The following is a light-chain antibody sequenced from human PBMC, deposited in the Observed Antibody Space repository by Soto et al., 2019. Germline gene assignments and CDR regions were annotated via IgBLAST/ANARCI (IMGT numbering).Light chain of an antibody. Sequence: EIVMTQSPATLSVSPGERATLSCRASQSVSSNLAWYQQKPGQAPRLLIYGASTSATGIPARFSGSGSGTEFTLTISSLQSEDVEVYYCQQYNNWHYTFGQGTKLEIK. V-gene: IGKV3-15*01. CDR1: QSVSSN. CDR2: GAS. CDR3: QQYNNWHYT. J-gene: IGKJ2*01.